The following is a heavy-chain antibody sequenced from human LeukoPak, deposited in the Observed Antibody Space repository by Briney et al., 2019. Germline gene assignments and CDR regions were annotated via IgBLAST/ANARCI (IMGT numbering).Heavy chain of an antibody. V-gene: IGHV1-69*13. CDR3: ARDSGITGTTCDY. J-gene: IGHJ4*02. CDR1: GGTFSSYA. D-gene: IGHD1-7*01. Sequence: ASVKVSCKASGGTFSSYAISLVRQAPGQGLEWMGGIIPIFGTANYAQKFQGRVTITADESTSTAYMELSSLRSEDTAVYYCARDSGITGTTCDYWGQGTLVTVSS. CDR2: IIPIFGTA.